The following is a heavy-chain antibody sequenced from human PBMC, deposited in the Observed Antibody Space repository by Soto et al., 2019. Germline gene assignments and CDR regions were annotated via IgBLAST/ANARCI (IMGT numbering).Heavy chain of an antibody. J-gene: IGHJ3*02. V-gene: IGHV1-2*02. CDR2: INPNSGGT. CDR1: GYTFTGYY. D-gene: IGHD6-6*01. Sequence: GASVKVSCKASGYTFTGYYMHWVRQAPGQGLEWMGWINPNSGGTNYAQKFQGRVTMTRDTSISTAYMELSRLRSDDTAVYYCARCIADRTAGAFDIWGQGTMATASS. CDR3: ARCIADRTAGAFDI.